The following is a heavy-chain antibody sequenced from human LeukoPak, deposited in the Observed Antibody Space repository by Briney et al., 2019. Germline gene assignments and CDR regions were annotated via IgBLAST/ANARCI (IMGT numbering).Heavy chain of an antibody. CDR1: GFTFSSYW. V-gene: IGHV3-7*03. Sequence: PGGSLRLSCAASGFTFSSYWMSWVRHAPGKGLEWVANIKQDGSEKYYVDSVKGRFTISRDNAKKSLYLQMNSLRADDTAVYYCALNGSPFDYWGQGTLVTVSS. CDR2: IKQDGSEK. J-gene: IGHJ4*02. D-gene: IGHD3-10*01. CDR3: ALNGSPFDY.